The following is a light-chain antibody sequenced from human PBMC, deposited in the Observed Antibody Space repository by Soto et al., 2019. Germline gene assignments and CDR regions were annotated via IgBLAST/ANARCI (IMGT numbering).Light chain of an antibody. CDR2: AAS. CDR1: QGISTY. CDR3: QKYNSAPLT. V-gene: IGKV1-27*01. J-gene: IGKJ4*01. Sequence: DIQMTQSPSSLSASVGGRVTITCRASQGISTYLAWYQQKPGKVPKLLIYAASTLQSGAPSRCSGSGPGTEFTLTISSLQPEDVATYYCQKYNSAPLTFGGGTKVEIK.